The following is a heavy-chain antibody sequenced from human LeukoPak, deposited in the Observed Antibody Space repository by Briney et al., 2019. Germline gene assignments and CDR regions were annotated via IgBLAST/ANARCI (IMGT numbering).Heavy chain of an antibody. CDR3: ARDSSDYGDYHNWFDP. J-gene: IGHJ5*02. D-gene: IGHD4-17*01. CDR1: GFTFRNFE. CDR2: ISSTGSTI. V-gene: IGHV3-48*03. Sequence: PGGSLRLSCAASGFTFRNFEMNWVRQAPGKGLEWVSYISSTGSTIYYTDSVKGRFTISRDNAKNSLYLQMNSLRAEDTGVYYCARDSSDYGDYHNWFDPWGQGTLVTVSS.